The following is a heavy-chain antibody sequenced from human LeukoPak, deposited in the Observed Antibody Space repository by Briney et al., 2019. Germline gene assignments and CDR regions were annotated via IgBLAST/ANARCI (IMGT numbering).Heavy chain of an antibody. Sequence: GGSLRLSCTVSGFTVSSNSMSWVRQAPGKGLEWVSYISSSSSTIYYADSVKGRFTISRDNAKNSLYLQMNSLRAEDTAVYYCARATIATDWGQGTLVTVSS. V-gene: IGHV3-48*01. CDR1: GFTVSSNS. J-gene: IGHJ4*02. D-gene: IGHD2-2*01. CDR3: ARATIATD. CDR2: ISSSSSTI.